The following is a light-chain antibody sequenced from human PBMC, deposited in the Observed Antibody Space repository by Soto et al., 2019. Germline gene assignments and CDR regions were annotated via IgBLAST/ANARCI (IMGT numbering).Light chain of an antibody. CDR2: GAS. V-gene: IGKV3-20*01. CDR1: QSVSSSY. CDR3: QQYNNWPHMYT. J-gene: IGKJ2*01. Sequence: EIVLTQSPGTLSLSPGERATLSCRASQSVSSSYLAWYQQKPGQAPRLLIYGASSRATGIPDRFSGSGSRTDFTLTISSLQSEDFAVYYCQQYNNWPHMYTFGQGTKLEIK.